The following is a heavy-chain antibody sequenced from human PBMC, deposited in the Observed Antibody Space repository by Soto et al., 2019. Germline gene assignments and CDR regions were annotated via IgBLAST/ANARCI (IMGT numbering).Heavy chain of an antibody. J-gene: IGHJ4*02. Sequence: QVQLVQSGAEVKKPGSSVKVSCKASGGTFSSYALSWVRQAPGQGLEGLGGIILIFGTANYAKKFQGRFTITADESTSTAYMELSSLRSEDTAVYYCARDVTSSGYYLYYFDYWGQGTLVTVSS. CDR3: ARDVTSSGYYLYYFDY. CDR2: IILIFGTA. D-gene: IGHD3-22*01. V-gene: IGHV1-69*01. CDR1: GGTFSSYA.